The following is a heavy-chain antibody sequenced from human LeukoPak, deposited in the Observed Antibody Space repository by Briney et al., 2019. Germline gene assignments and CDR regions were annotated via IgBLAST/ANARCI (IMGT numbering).Heavy chain of an antibody. V-gene: IGHV1-2*02. CDR3: ARDRYGDGFAFFDY. Sequence: ASVKLSCTTSGYTFSDYLMHWVRQAPGQGLEWVGWINPKSGGANSAQEFQGRVTMNRDTSISTGYMELSSLRSDDTAIYYCARDRYGDGFAFFDYWGQGTLVTVSS. J-gene: IGHJ4*02. CDR1: GYTFSDYL. CDR2: INPKSGGA. D-gene: IGHD5-24*01.